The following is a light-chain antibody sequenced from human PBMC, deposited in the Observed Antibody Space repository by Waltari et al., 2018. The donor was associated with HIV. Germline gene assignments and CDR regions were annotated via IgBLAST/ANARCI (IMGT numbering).Light chain of an antibody. CDR3: VLYMGSGISV. CDR1: SGSVSTSYY. Sequence: QTVVTQEPSFSVSPGGTVTLTCGLSSGSVSTSYYPSWYQQTPGQAPRKLSYRTSPRSSGVPDRFSGSILGNKAALTITGAQADDESDYYCVLYMGSGISVFGGGTQLTVL. CDR2: RTS. V-gene: IGLV8-61*01. J-gene: IGLJ7*01.